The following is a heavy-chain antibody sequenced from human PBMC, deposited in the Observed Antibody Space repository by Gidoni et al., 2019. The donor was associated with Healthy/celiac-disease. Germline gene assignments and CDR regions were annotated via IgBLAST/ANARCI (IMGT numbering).Heavy chain of an antibody. V-gene: IGHV3-13*01. CDR2: IGTDGDT. CDR1: GFNFSSYD. D-gene: IGHD3-10*01. Sequence: EVQLVESGGGLVQPGGSLRLSCAASGFNFSSYDMHWVRQATGKGLEWVSAIGTDGDTYYPGSVKGRFTISRENAKNSLYLQMNSLSAGDTAVYYCARGRSGVGMMTPPLFFDYWGQGTLVTVSS. CDR3: ARGRSGVGMMTPPLFFDY. J-gene: IGHJ4*02.